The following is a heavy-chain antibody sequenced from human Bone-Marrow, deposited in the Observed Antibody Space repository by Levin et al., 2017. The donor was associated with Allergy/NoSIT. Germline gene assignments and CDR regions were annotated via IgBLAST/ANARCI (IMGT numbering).Heavy chain of an antibody. D-gene: IGHD3-22*01. J-gene: IGHJ3*02. CDR3: ARHSPYYDSSNAFDI. V-gene: IGHV5-51*01. CDR2: IYPGDSDT. Sequence: GGSLRLSCKGSGYSFTSYWIGWVRQMPGKGLEWMGIIYPGDSDTRYSPSFQGQVTISADKSISTAYLQWSSLKASDTAMYYCARHSPYYDSSNAFDIWGQGTMVTVSS. CDR1: GYSFTSYW.